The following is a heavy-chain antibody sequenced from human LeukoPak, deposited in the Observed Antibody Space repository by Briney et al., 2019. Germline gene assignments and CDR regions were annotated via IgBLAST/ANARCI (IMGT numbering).Heavy chain of an antibody. CDR3: ARGHVVAATLGMFPNYYYYGMDV. J-gene: IGHJ6*04. CDR1: GYTFTSYG. V-gene: IGHV1-18*03. Sequence: ASVKVSCKASGYTFTSYGISWVRQAPGQGLEWMGWISAYNGNTNYAQKLQGRVTMTTDTSTSTAYMELRSLRSDDMAVYYCARGHVVAATLGMFPNYYYYGMDVWGKGTTVTVSS. D-gene: IGHD2-15*01. CDR2: ISAYNGNT.